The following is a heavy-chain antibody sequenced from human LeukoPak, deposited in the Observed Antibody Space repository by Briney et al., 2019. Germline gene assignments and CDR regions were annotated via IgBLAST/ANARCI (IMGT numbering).Heavy chain of an antibody. D-gene: IGHD2-2*01. CDR2: IIPIFGTA. V-gene: IGHV1-69*05. CDR3: ASQYCSSTSCFSIGDYYYMDV. Sequence: SVKVSCKASGGTFSSYAISWVRQAPGQGLEWMGGIIPIFGTANYAQKFQGRVTITTDESTSTAYMELSSLRSEDTAVYYCASQYCSSTSCFSIGDYYYMDVWGQGTTVTVSS. CDR1: GGTFSSYA. J-gene: IGHJ6*03.